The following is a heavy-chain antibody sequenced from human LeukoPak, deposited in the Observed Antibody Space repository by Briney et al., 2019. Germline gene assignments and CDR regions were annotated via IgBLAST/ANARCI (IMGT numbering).Heavy chain of an antibody. CDR3: ARGANLGFRGDGYNFDY. J-gene: IGHJ4*02. CDR2: INPNSGGT. CDR1: GYTFTGYY. Sequence: ASVKVSCKASGYTFTGYYMHWVRQAPGQGLEWMGWINPNSGGTNYAQKFQGRVTMTRDTSISTAYMELSRLRSDDTAEYYCARGANLGFRGDGYNFDYWGQGTLVTVSS. D-gene: IGHD5-24*01. V-gene: IGHV1-2*02.